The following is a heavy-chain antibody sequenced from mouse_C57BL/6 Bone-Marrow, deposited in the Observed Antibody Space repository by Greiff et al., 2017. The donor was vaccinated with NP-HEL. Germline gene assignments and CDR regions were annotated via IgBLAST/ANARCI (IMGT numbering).Heavy chain of an antibody. CDR1: GFTFSSYG. CDR3: ARLVITTVANPMDY. D-gene: IGHD1-1*01. V-gene: IGHV5-6*01. J-gene: IGHJ4*01. CDR2: ISSGGSYT. Sequence: EVKLMESGGDLVKPGGSLKLSCAASGFTFSSYGMSWVRQTPDKRLEWVATISSGGSYTYYPDSVKGRFTISRDNAKNTLYLQMSSLKSEDTAMYYCARLVITTVANPMDYWGQGTSVTVSS.